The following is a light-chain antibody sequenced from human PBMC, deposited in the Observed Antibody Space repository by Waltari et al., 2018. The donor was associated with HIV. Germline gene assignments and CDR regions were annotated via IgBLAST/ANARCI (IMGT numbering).Light chain of an antibody. CDR1: SSDVGSYNL. Sequence: QSALTQPASVSGSPGQSITISCTGTSSDVGSYNLVSWYQQHPGKAPKLMIYEVSKRTSGVANRFSGSKSGNTASLTISGRQAEDEADYYCCSYAGSSTHVFGSGTKVTVL. CDR3: CSYAGSSTHV. J-gene: IGLJ1*01. CDR2: EVS. V-gene: IGLV2-23*02.